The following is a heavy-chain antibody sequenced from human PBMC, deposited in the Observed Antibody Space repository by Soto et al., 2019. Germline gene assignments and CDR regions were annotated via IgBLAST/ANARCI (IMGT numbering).Heavy chain of an antibody. D-gene: IGHD3-22*01. V-gene: IGHV4-34*01. CDR1: GGSFSGYY. CDR3: ARGRSSGYYLYYYYGMDV. CDR2: INHSGST. J-gene: IGHJ6*02. Sequence: SETLSLTCAVYGGSFSGYYWSWIRQPPGKGLEWIGEINHSGSTNYNPSLKSRVTISVDTSKNQFSLKLSSVTAADTAVYYCARGRSSGYYLYYYYGMDVWGQGTTVPSP.